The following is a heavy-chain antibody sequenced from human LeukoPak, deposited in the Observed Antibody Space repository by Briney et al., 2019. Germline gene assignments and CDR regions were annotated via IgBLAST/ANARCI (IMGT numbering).Heavy chain of an antibody. CDR2: IYHTGGA. D-gene: IGHD1-14*01. V-gene: IGHV4/OR15-8*01. CDR1: GVPIASHSW. CDR3: AYNRDFALDN. J-gene: IGHJ4*02. Sequence: SETLSLTCAVSGVPIASHSWWSWVRQPPGKGLGWIGEIYHTGGANYKPSLKSRVTMSVDTSNNHFSLKLTSVTAADTAVYFCAYNRDFALDNWGQGTLVTVSS.